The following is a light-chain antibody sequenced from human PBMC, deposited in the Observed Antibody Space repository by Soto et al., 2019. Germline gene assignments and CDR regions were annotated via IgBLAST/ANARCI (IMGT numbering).Light chain of an antibody. V-gene: IGKV1-12*01. CDR2: AAS. CDR3: PETARFPLT. CDR1: QDISTW. Sequence: MTLSPYHETEHVGDRVIITCRASQDISTWLAWYQQRPGKAPKLLIYAASNLQSGVPSRFSGSGSGTHFSLTSSRLQTEDVATYDCPETARFPLTFAGGTKVDFK. J-gene: IGKJ4*01.